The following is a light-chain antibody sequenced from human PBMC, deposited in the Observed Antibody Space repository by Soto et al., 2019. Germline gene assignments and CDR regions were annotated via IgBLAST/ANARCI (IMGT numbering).Light chain of an antibody. Sequence: EIVMTRSPGTLSLSPGERATLSCRASQSVSTNLAWYQQIPGQAPRLLIYGASTRATGIPARFSGSGSGTEFTLAISSLQSEDFAVYYCQHYNDWPQTFGLGTKVDIK. J-gene: IGKJ1*01. V-gene: IGKV3-15*01. CDR3: QHYNDWPQT. CDR2: GAS. CDR1: QSVSTN.